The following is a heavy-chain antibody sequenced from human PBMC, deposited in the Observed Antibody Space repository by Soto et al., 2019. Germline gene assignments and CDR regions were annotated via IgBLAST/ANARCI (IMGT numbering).Heavy chain of an antibody. V-gene: IGHV1-69*13. CDR3: ARRIAVAGPGSGWFDP. Sequence: SVKVSCKASGGTFSSYAISWMRQAPGQGLEWMGGIIPIFGTANYAQKFQGRVTITADESTSTAYMELSSLRSEDTAVYYCARRIAVAGPGSGWFDPWGQGTLVTVSS. D-gene: IGHD6-19*01. CDR1: GGTFSSYA. J-gene: IGHJ5*02. CDR2: IIPIFGTA.